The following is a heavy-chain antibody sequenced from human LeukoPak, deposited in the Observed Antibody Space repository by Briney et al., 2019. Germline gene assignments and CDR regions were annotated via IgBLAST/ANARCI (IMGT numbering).Heavy chain of an antibody. CDR2: ISGSTSVI. CDR1: GFTFSTHT. V-gene: IGHV3-48*01. J-gene: IGHJ6*03. Sequence: PGGSLRLSCAASGFTFSTHTVAWVRQAPGKGLECLSYISGSTSVIYYADSVKGRFTISRDNAKNSLYLQMNSLKAEDTAVYYCARGLYYMDVWGKGNTVTVSS. CDR3: ARGLYYMDV.